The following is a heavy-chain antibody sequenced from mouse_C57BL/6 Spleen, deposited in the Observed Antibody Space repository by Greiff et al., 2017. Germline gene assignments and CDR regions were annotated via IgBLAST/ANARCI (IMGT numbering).Heavy chain of an antibody. CDR2: ISSGSSTI. CDR3: ARATTVVAEENYFDY. D-gene: IGHD1-1*01. J-gene: IGHJ2*01. CDR1: GFTFSDYG. V-gene: IGHV5-17*01. Sequence: EVKLMESGGGLVKPGGSLKLSCAASGFTFSDYGMHWVRQAPEKGLEWVAYISSGSSTIYYADTVKGRFTISRDNAKNTLFLQMTSLRSEDTAMYYCARATTVVAEENYFDYWGQGTTLTVSS.